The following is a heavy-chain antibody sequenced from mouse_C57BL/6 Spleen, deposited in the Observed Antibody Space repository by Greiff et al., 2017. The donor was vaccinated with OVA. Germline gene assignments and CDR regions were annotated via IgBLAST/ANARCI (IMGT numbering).Heavy chain of an antibody. D-gene: IGHD1-1*01. V-gene: IGHV1-76*01. CDR2: IYPGSGNT. CDR1: GYTFTDYY. CDR3: ARGGLTTVVSFDY. Sequence: VQLQQSGAELVRPGASVKLSCKASGYTFTDYYINWVKQRPGQGLEWIARIYPGSGNTYYNEKFKGKATLTAEKSSSTAYMQLSSLTSEDSAVYFCARGGLTTVVSFDYWGQGTTLTVSS. J-gene: IGHJ2*01.